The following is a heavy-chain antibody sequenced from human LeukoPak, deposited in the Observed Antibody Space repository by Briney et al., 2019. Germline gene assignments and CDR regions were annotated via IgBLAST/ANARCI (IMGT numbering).Heavy chain of an antibody. J-gene: IGHJ3*02. CDR1: GYTFTGYY. CDR2: INPNSGGT. Sequence: ASVKVSCKASGYTFTGYYMHWVRQAPGQGLEWMGWINPNSGGTNYAQKFQGRVTMTRDTCISTAYMELSRLRSDDTAIYYCAGGQAATRLAFDIWGRGTMVTVSS. CDR3: AGGQAATRLAFDI. V-gene: IGHV1-2*02. D-gene: IGHD2-15*01.